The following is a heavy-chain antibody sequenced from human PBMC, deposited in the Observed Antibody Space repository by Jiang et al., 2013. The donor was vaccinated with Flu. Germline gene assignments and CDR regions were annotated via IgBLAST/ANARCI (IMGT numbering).Heavy chain of an antibody. CDR3: ARHGVDYTDYADY. V-gene: IGHV5-51*06. D-gene: IGHD3-3*01. CDR1: GYIFTNYW. J-gene: IGHJ4*02. Sequence: EVKEPGESLKISCEGSGYIFTNYWIGWVRQMPGKGLEWIGVIFGGESETKYSPSFQGQVTISADNSINTAYLEWNYLQASDSGIYYCARHGVDYTDYADYWGQGTLVTVSS. CDR2: IFGGESET.